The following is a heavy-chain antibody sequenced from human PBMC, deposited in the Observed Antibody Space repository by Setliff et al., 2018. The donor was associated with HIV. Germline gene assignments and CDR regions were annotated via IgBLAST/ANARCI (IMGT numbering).Heavy chain of an antibody. Sequence: SLRLSCAASGFTFSDYYMSWIRQAPGKGLEWVSYISTIGSTIYYTDSVKVRFTISRDNAKNSLYLQMNSLRAEDTAVYYCAKYSPSGNNFDYWGQGTLVTVSS. CDR2: ISTIGSTI. CDR1: GFTFSDYY. V-gene: IGHV3-11*04. J-gene: IGHJ4*02. CDR3: AKYSPSGNNFDY. D-gene: IGHD2-15*01.